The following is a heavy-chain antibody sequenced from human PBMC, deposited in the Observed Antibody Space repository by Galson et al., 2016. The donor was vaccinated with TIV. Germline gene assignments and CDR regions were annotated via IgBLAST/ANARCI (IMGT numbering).Heavy chain of an antibody. J-gene: IGHJ4*02. D-gene: IGHD1-14*01. V-gene: IGHV1-2*02. CDR2: INPKTGGT. Sequence: SVKVSCKASGNTFTDYYMHWVRQAPGQGLEWMGWINPKTGGTNYAQKFQGRVTMTRDTSIRTAYMEVVSLRSDDTAVFFCARDYPGQSGFDSWGQGTPVTVSS. CDR3: ARDYPGQSGFDS. CDR1: GNTFTDYY.